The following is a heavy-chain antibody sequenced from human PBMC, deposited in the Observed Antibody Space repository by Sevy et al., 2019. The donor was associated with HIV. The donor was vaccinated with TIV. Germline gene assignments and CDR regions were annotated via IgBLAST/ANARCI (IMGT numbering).Heavy chain of an antibody. V-gene: IGHV4-4*07. CDR1: GGSISSYY. Sequence: SETLSLTCTVSGGSISSYYWSWIRQPVGKGLEWIGRIYTSGSTNYNPSLKSRVTMSVDTSKNQFSLKLSSVTAADTAVYYCARDRSVGATTPYYFDYWGQGTLVTVSS. CDR2: IYTSGST. D-gene: IGHD1-26*01. J-gene: IGHJ4*02. CDR3: ARDRSVGATTPYYFDY.